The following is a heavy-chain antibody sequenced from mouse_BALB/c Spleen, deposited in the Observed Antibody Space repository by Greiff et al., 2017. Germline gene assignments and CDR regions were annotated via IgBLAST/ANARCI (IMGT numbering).Heavy chain of an antibody. Sequence: EVQLQQSGPGLVKPSQSLSLTCTVTGYSITSDYAWNWIRQFPGNKLEWMGYISYSGSTSYNPSLKSRISITRDTSKNQFFLQLNSVTTEDTATYYCARSDYRSSMDYWGQGTSVTVSS. CDR2: ISYSGST. D-gene: IGHD2-14*01. CDR3: ARSDYRSSMDY. V-gene: IGHV3-2*02. CDR1: GYSITSDYA. J-gene: IGHJ4*01.